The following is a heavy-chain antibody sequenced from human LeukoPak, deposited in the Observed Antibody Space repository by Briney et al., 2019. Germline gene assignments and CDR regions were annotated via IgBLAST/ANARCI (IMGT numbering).Heavy chain of an antibody. CDR2: LSTRGDT. CDR1: GFTFSSYD. CDR3: ARIGGRFSCSGGSCYSSMDV. Sequence: GGSLRLSCAASGFTFSSYDMHWVRQATGKGLEWVSGLSTRGDTYYADSVKGRFTISRDNAKNSLYLQMNSLRAEDTAVYYCARIGGRFSCSGGSCYSSMDVWGQGTTVTVSS. V-gene: IGHV3-13*01. J-gene: IGHJ6*02. D-gene: IGHD2-15*01.